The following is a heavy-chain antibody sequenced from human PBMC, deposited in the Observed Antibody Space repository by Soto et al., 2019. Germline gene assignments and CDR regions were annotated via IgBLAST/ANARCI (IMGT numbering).Heavy chain of an antibody. CDR1: GFTFTIYG. J-gene: IGHJ6*02. CDR3: ARVVAAAPVDYGMDV. D-gene: IGHD2-15*01. CDR2: INPYNANT. Sequence: QVQLVQSGAEVKKPGASVKVSCKASGFTFTIYGIAWVRQAPRQGLEWMGWINPYNANTNYAQKFQGRVTMTTDTSXXTGYMELRSLRSDDTAVYYCARVVAAAPVDYGMDVWGQGTTVTVSS. V-gene: IGHV1-18*01.